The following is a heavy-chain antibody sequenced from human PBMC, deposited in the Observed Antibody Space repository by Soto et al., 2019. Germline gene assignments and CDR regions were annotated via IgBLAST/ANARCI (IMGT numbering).Heavy chain of an antibody. CDR2: IYHSGST. CDR1: CGAISSGGYS. V-gene: IGHV4-30-2*01. CDR3: ARVPDR. D-gene: IGHD2-2*01. J-gene: IGHJ5*02. Sequence: QLQLQESGSVLVKPSQTLSLTCAVSCGAISSGGYSWSWIRQPPGKGLEWIGYIYHSGSTYYNPSLKSRVTISVDRSKNQFSLKLSSVTAADTAVYYCARVPDRWGQGTLVTVSS.